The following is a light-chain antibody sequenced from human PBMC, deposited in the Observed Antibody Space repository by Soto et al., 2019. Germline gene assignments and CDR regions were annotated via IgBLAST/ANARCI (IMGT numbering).Light chain of an antibody. CDR1: QSVSSN. CDR2: GAS. CDR3: QQYNNWPPVT. V-gene: IGKV3-15*01. J-gene: IGKJ1*01. Sequence: EIVMTQSPATLSVSPGERATLSCRASQSVSSNSAWYQQKPGQAPRLLIYGASTRATGIPARFSGSGSGTEFTLPISSLQSEDFAVYSCQQYNNWPPVTFGQGTKVDIK.